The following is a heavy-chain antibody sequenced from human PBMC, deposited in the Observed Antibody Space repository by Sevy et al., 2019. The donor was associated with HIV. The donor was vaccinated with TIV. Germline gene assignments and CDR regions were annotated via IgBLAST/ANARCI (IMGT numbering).Heavy chain of an antibody. Sequence: ASVKVSCKASGYTFTGYYMHWVRQAPGLGLEWMGWINPNSGGTNYAQKFQGRVTMTRDTSISTAYMELSRLRSDDTAVYYCARGLWFGDRKSGMDVWGQGTTVTVSS. V-gene: IGHV1-2*02. CDR3: ARGLWFGDRKSGMDV. CDR1: GYTFTGYY. D-gene: IGHD3-10*01. J-gene: IGHJ6*02. CDR2: INPNSGGT.